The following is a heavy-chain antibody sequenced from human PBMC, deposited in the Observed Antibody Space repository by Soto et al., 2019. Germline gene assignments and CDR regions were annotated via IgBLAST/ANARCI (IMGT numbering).Heavy chain of an antibody. J-gene: IGHJ4*02. V-gene: IGHV3-23*01. CDR3: AKDLGAVQQLVVGFDY. CDR2: ISGSGGST. Sequence: EVQLLESGGGLVQPGGSLRLSCAASGFTFSSYAMSWVRQAPGKGLEWVSAISGSGGSTYYADSVKGRFTISRDNSKNTLYLQMNSLRAEDTAVYYCAKDLGAVQQLVVGFDYWGQGTLVTVSS. D-gene: IGHD6-13*01. CDR1: GFTFSSYA.